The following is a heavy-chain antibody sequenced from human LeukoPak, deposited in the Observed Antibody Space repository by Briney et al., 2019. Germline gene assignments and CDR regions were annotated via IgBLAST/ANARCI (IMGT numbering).Heavy chain of an antibody. CDR1: GGSISSSSYY. CDR2: IYYSGST. Sequence: SSETLSLTCTVSGGSISSSSYYWGWIRQPPGKGLEWIGSIYYSGSTHYNPSLKSRVTISVDTSKNQFSLKLASVTAADTAMYYCARGGGSLRSFWSPAASFDLWGRGTLVTVSS. V-gene: IGHV4-39*07. J-gene: IGHJ2*01. CDR3: ARGGGSLRSFWSPAASFDL. D-gene: IGHD3-3*01.